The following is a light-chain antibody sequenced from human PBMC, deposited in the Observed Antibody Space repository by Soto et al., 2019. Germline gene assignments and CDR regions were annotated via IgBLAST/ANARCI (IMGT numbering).Light chain of an antibody. Sequence: QSVLTQPASVSGPPGQSITISCTGTSSDVGFYNYVSWYQQHPGIAPKLMIYDVSHRPSGVSNRFSGSKSGNTASLTISGLQAEDEADYYCSSYTSSRTVVFGGGTQLTVL. CDR2: DVS. V-gene: IGLV2-14*01. CDR3: SSYTSSRTVV. J-gene: IGLJ2*01. CDR1: SSDVGFYNY.